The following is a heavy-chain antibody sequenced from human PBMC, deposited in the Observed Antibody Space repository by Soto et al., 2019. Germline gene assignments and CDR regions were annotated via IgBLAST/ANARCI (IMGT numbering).Heavy chain of an antibody. Sequence: PSETLSLTCTVSGGSVSSRFYYYHWIRQPPGKGLEWIGYIYNSVTTNYNSSLESRVTISVDTSKNMFSLRLSSVTAADTAVYYCARADSGTYYHGFQTWGHGKMVTVS. J-gene: IGHJ3*01. CDR2: IYNSVTT. CDR3: ARADSGTYYHGFQT. D-gene: IGHD1-26*01. V-gene: IGHV4-61*01. CDR1: GGSVSSRFYY.